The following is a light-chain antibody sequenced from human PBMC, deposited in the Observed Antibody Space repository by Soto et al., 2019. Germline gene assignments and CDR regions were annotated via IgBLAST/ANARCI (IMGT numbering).Light chain of an antibody. CDR3: QQSDSLPPIT. CDR1: HSINCN. V-gene: IGKV1-39*01. J-gene: IGKJ5*01. CDR2: AAS. Sequence: IRRTPAPYSLSAYVRDRVRITCLSSHSINCNLNWDQQKPGKAPKLLIYAASSLQSGVPSRFSGSGSGTDFTLTISSLQPEDFATYFCQQSDSLPPITFGQVARL.